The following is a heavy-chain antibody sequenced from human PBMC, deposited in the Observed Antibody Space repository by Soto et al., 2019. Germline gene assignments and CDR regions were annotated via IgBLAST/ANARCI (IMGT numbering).Heavy chain of an antibody. J-gene: IGHJ5*02. CDR1: GFTFSSYA. CDR3: ARGRHPDMVRSGGWFDP. Sequence: GGSLRLSCAASGFTFSSYAMHWVRQAPGNGLEWVAVISYDGSNKYYADSVKGRFTISRDNSKNTLYLQMNSLRAEDTAVYYCARGRHPDMVRSGGWFDPWGQGTLVTVSS. D-gene: IGHD3-10*01. V-gene: IGHV3-30-3*01. CDR2: ISYDGSNK.